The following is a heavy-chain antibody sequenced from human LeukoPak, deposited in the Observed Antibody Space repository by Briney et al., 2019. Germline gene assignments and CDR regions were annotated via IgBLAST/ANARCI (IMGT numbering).Heavy chain of an antibody. V-gene: IGHV5-51*01. CDR2: IYPGDSDT. J-gene: IGHJ4*02. CDR1: GYSFTSYW. Sequence: GESLKISCKGSGYSFTSYWIGWVRQVPGKGLEWMGIIYPGDSDTRYSPSFQGQVTISADKSISTAYLQWSSLKASDTAMYYCARSEGEWELLRYFDYWGQGTLVTVSS. D-gene: IGHD1-26*01. CDR3: ARSEGEWELLRYFDY.